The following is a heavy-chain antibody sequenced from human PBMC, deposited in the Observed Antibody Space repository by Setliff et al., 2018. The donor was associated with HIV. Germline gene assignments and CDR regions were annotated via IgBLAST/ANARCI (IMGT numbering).Heavy chain of an antibody. CDR1: GGSMSTYY. V-gene: IGHV4-59*01. CDR3: ASLTDYGGDSGSH. J-gene: IGHJ4*02. CDR2: IFHTGSS. D-gene: IGHD4-17*01. Sequence: PSETLSLTCSVSGGSMSTYYWSWVRQPPGKGLEWMGDIFHTGSSTYNPSLKSRVSLSVDTSKNQFSLRLSAVTAADTAVYYCASLTDYGGDSGSHWGQGTLVTVSS.